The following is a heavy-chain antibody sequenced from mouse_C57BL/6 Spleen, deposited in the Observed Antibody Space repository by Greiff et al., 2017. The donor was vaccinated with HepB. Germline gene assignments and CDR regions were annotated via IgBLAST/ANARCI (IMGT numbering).Heavy chain of an antibody. CDR3: ARRDYYYAMDY. CDR2: ILPGSGST. V-gene: IGHV1-9*01. CDR1: GYTFTGYW. J-gene: IGHJ4*01. Sequence: VHLVESGAELMKPGASVKLSCKATGYTFTGYWIEWVKQRPGQGLEWIGEILPGSGSTNYNEKFKGKATFTADTTSNTAYMQLSSLTTEDSAIYYYARRDYYYAMDYWGQGTSVTVSS.